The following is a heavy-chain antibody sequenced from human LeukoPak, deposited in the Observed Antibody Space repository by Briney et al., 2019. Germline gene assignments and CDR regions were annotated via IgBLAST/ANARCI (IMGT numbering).Heavy chain of an antibody. CDR3: AKALDTYGYMRFDY. CDR1: GCTFVSYA. J-gene: IGHJ4*02. D-gene: IGHD5-24*01. Sequence: GGSLRLSCATSGCTFVSYAMTWVRQAPGKGLEWVSAINGGGDTTYYADSVKGRFTVSRDRFTNTLFLQMSSLRAEDSGMYYCAKALDTYGYMRFDYWGQGTLVTVSS. CDR2: INGGGDTT. V-gene: IGHV3-23*01.